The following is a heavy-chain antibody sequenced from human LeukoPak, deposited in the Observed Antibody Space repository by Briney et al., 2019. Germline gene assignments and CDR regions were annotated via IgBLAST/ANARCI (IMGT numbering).Heavy chain of an antibody. J-gene: IGHJ5*02. CDR1: GFTASNYC. Sequence: PGGSLRLSCAASGFTASNYCMTWIRQAPGKGLEWVSYITTSGSTTSYADSVKGRFTISRDNAKNSLYLQMNSLRVEDTAVYYCARDSDYGDNNWLDPWGQGTLVTVSS. D-gene: IGHD4-17*01. CDR3: ARDSDYGDNNWLDP. CDR2: ITTSGSTT. V-gene: IGHV3-11*01.